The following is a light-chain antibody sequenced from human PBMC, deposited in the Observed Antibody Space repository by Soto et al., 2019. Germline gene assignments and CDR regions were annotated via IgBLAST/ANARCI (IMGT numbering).Light chain of an antibody. CDR2: GAS. J-gene: IGKJ2*01. CDR3: QQSTNWPYA. CDR1: QSVGSN. V-gene: IGKV3-15*01. Sequence: EIVMTQSPATLSVSPGERASLSCRASQSVGSNLAWYQQTAGQSPRLLIYGASTRATGIPARFSGSGSGTEFPLTISSLQSEDFAVYSCQQSTNWPYAFGQGTKLEIK.